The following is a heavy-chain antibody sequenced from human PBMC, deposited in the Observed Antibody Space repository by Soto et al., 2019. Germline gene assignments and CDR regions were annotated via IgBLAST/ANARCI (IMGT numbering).Heavy chain of an antibody. CDR1: GFSLTGYY. J-gene: IGHJ6*02. CDR3: ARERYQVLPDGMDV. Sequence: ASVKVSCKASGFSLTGYYFHWIRAAPGQGLEWLGWINPNPGGTTYAQKFQGRVTLTWDTSINTAYMELSSLRPDDTAMYYCARERYQVLPDGMDVWGQGTSVTVSS. CDR2: INPNPGGT. D-gene: IGHD2-2*01. V-gene: IGHV1-2*02.